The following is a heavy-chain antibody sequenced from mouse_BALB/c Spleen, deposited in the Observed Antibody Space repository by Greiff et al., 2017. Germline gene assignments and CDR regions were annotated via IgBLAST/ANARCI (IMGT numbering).Heavy chain of an antibody. D-gene: IGHD2-14*01. V-gene: IGHV1S22*01. Sequence: LQQPGSELVRPGASVKLSCKASGYTFTSYWMHWVKQRHGQGLEWIGNIYPGSGSTNYDEKFKSKGTLTVDTSSSTAYMHLSSLTSEDSAVYYCTRWYGGYFDDWGAGTTVTVSS. CDR3: TRWYGGYFDD. CDR1: GYTFTSYW. CDR2: IYPGSGST. J-gene: IGHJ1*01.